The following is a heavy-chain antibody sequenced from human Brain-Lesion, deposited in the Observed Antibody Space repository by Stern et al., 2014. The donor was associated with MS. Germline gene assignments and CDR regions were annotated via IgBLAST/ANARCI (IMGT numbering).Heavy chain of an antibody. CDR2: FDPEDGET. D-gene: IGHD1-26*01. V-gene: IGHV1-24*01. J-gene: IGHJ4*02. Sequence: QVQLVQSGAEVKKPGASVKVSCKVSGYTLTELSMHWVRQAPRKGLEWMGGFDPEDGETIYGQKFQGRVTMTEDTSTDTAYMELSSLRSEDTAVYYCATLSPGAGGNYYRHFDYWGQGTLVTVSS. CDR3: ATLSPGAGGNYYRHFDY. CDR1: GYTLTELS.